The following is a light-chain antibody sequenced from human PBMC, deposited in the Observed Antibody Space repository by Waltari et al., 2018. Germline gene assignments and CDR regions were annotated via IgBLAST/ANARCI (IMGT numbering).Light chain of an antibody. CDR1: QDIKTS. J-gene: IGKJ4*01. CDR2: GAS. V-gene: IGKV1-17*01. Sequence: DVQMTQSPSSLSASAGDRVSISCRASQDIKTSLDWYQQKPGKPPKRLIYGASSLDPGVPSRFSGSGSGTDFTLTISSLQPEDFATYYCLQYRSKPLTFGGGIKVEIK. CDR3: LQYRSKPLT.